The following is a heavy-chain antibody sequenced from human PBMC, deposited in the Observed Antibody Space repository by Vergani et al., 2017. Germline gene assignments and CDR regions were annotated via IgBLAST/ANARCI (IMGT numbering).Heavy chain of an antibody. D-gene: IGHD3-10*01. CDR1: GASVNSYY. Sequence: VHLEESGPGLVKPSETLSLTCTVSGASVNSYYWSWIRQPPGKGLEWMGYVSFRGDTLYDPSVKGRMTISLNTSSNQFSLYLTSVTAADTAVYYCARSRIYYGAGSPDYWGQGTLVTVSS. V-gene: IGHV4-59*02. CDR2: VSFRGDT. J-gene: IGHJ4*02. CDR3: ARSRIYYGAGSPDY.